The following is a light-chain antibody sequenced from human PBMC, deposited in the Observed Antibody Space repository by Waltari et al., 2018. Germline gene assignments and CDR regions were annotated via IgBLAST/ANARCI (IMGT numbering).Light chain of an antibody. CDR3: QHYLRLPVS. Sequence: EIVLTQSPGTLSLSPGERATLSCRASQRVSRSLAWYQQRPGQASRLLMYGASSRAANIPDRFGGSGSGTDFSLTINRLEPEDIAVYYCQHYLRLPVSFGQGTKVEIK. J-gene: IGKJ1*01. CDR1: QRVSRS. V-gene: IGKV3-20*01. CDR2: GAS.